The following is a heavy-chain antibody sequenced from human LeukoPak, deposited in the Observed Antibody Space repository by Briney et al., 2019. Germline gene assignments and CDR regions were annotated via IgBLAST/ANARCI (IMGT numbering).Heavy chain of an antibody. CDR2: IFPSGGEI. CDR3: ARDTGGRGWFDP. V-gene: IGHV3-23*01. D-gene: IGHD2-8*02. J-gene: IGHJ5*02. Sequence: GGSLRLSCAASGFTFSTFAMIWVCQPPGKGLEWVSSIFPSGGEIHYADSVKGRFTISRDNSKNTLYLQMNSLRAEDTAVYYCARDTGGRGWFDPWGQGTLVTVSS. CDR1: GFTFSTFA.